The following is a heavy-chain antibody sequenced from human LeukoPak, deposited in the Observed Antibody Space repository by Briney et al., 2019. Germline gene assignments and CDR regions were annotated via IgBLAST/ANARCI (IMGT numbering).Heavy chain of an antibody. V-gene: IGHV3-74*01. J-gene: IGHJ4*02. CDR3: ASLDSSGYYYFDY. Sequence: PGGSLRLSCAASGFTFSSYWMHWVRQAPGKGLVWVSRINSDGSSTSYADSVKGRFTISRDNAKNTLYLQMNSLRAEDTAVYYCASLDSSGYYYFDYRGQGTLVTVSS. D-gene: IGHD3-22*01. CDR2: INSDGSST. CDR1: GFTFSSYW.